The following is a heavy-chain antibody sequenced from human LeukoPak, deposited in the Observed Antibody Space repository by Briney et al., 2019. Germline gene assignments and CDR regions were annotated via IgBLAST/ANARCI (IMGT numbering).Heavy chain of an antibody. V-gene: IGHV4-59*08. J-gene: IGHJ3*01. CDR1: DGSTTGYY. D-gene: IGHD3-10*01. Sequence: PSETLSLTCSVSDGSTTGYYWSWLRQPPGKGLEWIAYVYYTGRTLYNPSLEGRVTISVDTSKTQFSLTVTSVTAADTAVYYCARHMSVSYDAFDLWGRGTTVTVSS. CDR3: ARHMSVSYDAFDL. CDR2: VYYTGRT.